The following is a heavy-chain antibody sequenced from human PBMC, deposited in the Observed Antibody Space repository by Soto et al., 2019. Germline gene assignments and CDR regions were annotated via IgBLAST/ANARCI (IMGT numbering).Heavy chain of an antibody. Sequence: ASVKVSCKASGGTFSSYAISWVRQAPGQGLEWMGGIIPIFGTANYAQKFKGRVTITADESTSTAYMELSSLRSEDTAVYYCARCGYYYDSSGYSGRGYYYYGMDVWGQGTTVTVSS. CDR2: IIPIFGTA. V-gene: IGHV1-69*13. CDR3: ARCGYYYDSSGYSGRGYYYYGMDV. J-gene: IGHJ6*02. D-gene: IGHD3-22*01. CDR1: GGTFSSYA.